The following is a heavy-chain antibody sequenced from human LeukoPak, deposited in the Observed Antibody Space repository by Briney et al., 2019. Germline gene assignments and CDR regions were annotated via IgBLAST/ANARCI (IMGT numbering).Heavy chain of an antibody. CDR2: ISSSSSYI. D-gene: IGHD6-19*01. CDR1: GFTFSSYS. J-gene: IGHJ4*02. V-gene: IGHV3-21*01. CDR3: ARDYVAAHFDY. Sequence: GGSLRLSCAASGFTFSSYSMNWARQAPGKGLEWVSSISSSSSYIYYADSVKGRFTISRDNAKNSLYLQMNSLRAEDTAVYYCARDYVAAHFDYWGQGTLVTVSS.